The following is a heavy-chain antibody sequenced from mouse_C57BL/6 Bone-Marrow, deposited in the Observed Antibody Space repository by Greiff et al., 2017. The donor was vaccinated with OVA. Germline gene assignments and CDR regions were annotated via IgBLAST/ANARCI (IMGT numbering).Heavy chain of an antibody. Sequence: QVQLQQPGAELVKPGASVQMSCKASGYTFPSYWLTWVKQRPGQGLEWIGDIYPGSGSTNYNEKFKSKDTPTVTASTSTAYMQLSSRTSEDSAVYYCDYYNEGFAYWDQGKGVTVTA. V-gene: IGHV1-55*01. CDR3: DYYNEGFAY. D-gene: IGHD1-1*01. CDR2: IYPGSGST. J-gene: IGHJ3*01. CDR1: GYTFPSYW.